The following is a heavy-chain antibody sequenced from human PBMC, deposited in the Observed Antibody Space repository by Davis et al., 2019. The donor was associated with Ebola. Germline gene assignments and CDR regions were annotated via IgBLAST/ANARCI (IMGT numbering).Heavy chain of an antibody. CDR3: ARPIAAQEWFDP. J-gene: IGHJ5*02. CDR1: GYTFTSYY. V-gene: IGHV1-46*01. D-gene: IGHD6-6*01. CDR2: INPSGGST. Sequence: AASVKVSCKASGYTFTSYYMHWVRQAPGQGLEWMGIINPSGGSTSYAQKFQGRVTMTTDTSTSTAYMELRSLRSDDTAVYYCARPIAAQEWFDPWGQGTLVTVSS.